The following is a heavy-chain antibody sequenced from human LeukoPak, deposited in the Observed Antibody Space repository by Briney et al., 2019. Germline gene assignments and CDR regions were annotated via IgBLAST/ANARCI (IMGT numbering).Heavy chain of an antibody. D-gene: IGHD3-10*01. J-gene: IGHJ4*02. V-gene: IGHV3-21*04. CDR1: GFTFSSYS. CDR2: ISSSSSYI. Sequence: GGSLRLSCAASGFTFSSYSMNWDRQAPGKGLEWVSSISSSSSYIYYADSVKGRFTISRDNAKNSLYLQMNSLRADDTALYYCAKEAGSGETEIDYWGQGTLVTVSS. CDR3: AKEAGSGETEIDY.